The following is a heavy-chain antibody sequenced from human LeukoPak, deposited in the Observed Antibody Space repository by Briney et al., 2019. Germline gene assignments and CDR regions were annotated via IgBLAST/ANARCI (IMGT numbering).Heavy chain of an antibody. CDR1: GFTFSSYS. D-gene: IGHD3-22*01. CDR2: ISGSGGST. V-gene: IGHV3-23*01. Sequence: PGGSLRLSCAASGFTFSSYSMDWVRQAPGKGLEWVSAISGSGGSTYYADSVKGRFTISRDNSKNTLYLQMNSLRAEDTAVYYCAKALYYYDRGTFNYWGQGTLVTVSS. J-gene: IGHJ4*02. CDR3: AKALYYYDRGTFNY.